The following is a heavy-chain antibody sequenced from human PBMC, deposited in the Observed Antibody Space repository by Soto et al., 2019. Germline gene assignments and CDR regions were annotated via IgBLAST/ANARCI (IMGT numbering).Heavy chain of an antibody. V-gene: IGHV4-30-4*01. CDR3: PRDLGYSGSGGGGSFDP. CDR2: FYYSGTT. D-gene: IGHD3-10*01. CDR1: GGSISSDDYY. J-gene: IGHJ5*02. Sequence: SETLSLTCTVSGGSISSDDYYWSWIRQPPGKGLEWIGYFYYSGTTYYNPSLKSRVSISIDTSKNQFSLKLNSVTVADTAVYYCPRDLGYSGSGGGGSFDPWGEGSLVTVSS.